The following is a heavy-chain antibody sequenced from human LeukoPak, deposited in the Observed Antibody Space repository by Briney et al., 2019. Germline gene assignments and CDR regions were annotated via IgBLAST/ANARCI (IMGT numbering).Heavy chain of an antibody. CDR1: GFTFSSYA. CDR2: ISGRGGST. D-gene: IGHD3-22*01. V-gene: IGHV3-23*01. CDR3: AKALGYYYDSSGSTLDY. Sequence: GGSLRLSCAASGFTFSSYAMSWVRQAPGKGLEWVSAISGRGGSTYYADSVKGRFTISRDNSKNTLYLQMNSLRAEDTAVYYCAKALGYYYDSSGSTLDYWGQGTLVTVSS. J-gene: IGHJ4*02.